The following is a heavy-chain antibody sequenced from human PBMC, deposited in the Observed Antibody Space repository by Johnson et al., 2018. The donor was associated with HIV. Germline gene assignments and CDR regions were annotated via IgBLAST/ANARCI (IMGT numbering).Heavy chain of an antibody. D-gene: IGHD1-7*01. Sequence: QVQLVESGGGLVKPGGSLRLSCAASGFTFSDYYMSWIRQAPGKGLEWVSYISSSGKSTNYADSVKGRFTISRDNAKNSLSLQMKSLRAEDTAVYYCAKGRSGTTASIDAFDIWGQGTMVTVSS. CDR1: GFTFSDYY. J-gene: IGHJ3*02. V-gene: IGHV3-11*04. CDR2: ISSSGKST. CDR3: AKGRSGTTASIDAFDI.